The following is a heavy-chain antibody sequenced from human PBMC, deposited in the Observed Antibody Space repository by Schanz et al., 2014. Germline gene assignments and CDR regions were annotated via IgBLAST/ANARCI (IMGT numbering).Heavy chain of an antibody. J-gene: IGHJ4*02. V-gene: IGHV1-69*04. CDR2: VIPILGVT. D-gene: IGHD6-6*01. Sequence: QVHLVQSGAEVKKPGSSVKVSCKASGITFSTYVVVCVRQAPGQGLEWMGRVIPILGVTHYAQKFQGRVTITADKSTTTAYMELNSLNSDDTAVYYCARDQSPYTNSSDVRYFDYWGQGSLVTVSS. CDR1: GITFSTYV. CDR3: ARDQSPYTNSSDVRYFDY.